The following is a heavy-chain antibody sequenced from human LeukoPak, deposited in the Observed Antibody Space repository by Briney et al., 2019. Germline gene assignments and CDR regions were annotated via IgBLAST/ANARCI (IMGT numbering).Heavy chain of an antibody. CDR3: ARGNYYDSSGYKTG. CDR1: GFTFSSYS. CDR2: ISSSSSTI. V-gene: IGHV3-48*02. Sequence: QPGESLRLSCAASGFTFSSYSMNWVRQAPGKGLEWVSYISSSSSTIYYADSVKGRFTISRDNAKNSLYLQMNSLRDEDTAVYYCARGNYYDSSGYKTGRGQGTLVTVSS. D-gene: IGHD3-22*01. J-gene: IGHJ4*02.